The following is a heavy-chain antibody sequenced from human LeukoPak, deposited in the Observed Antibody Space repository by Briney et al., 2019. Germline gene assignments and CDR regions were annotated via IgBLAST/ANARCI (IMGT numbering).Heavy chain of an antibody. V-gene: IGHV7-4-1*02. CDR3: ARDVSSSWYYHYYMDV. J-gene: IGHJ6*03. CDR1: GYIFTSYA. D-gene: IGHD6-13*01. Sequence: ASVKVSCKASGYIFTSYAMNWVRQASGQGLEWMGWINTNTGNPAYAQGFTGRFVFSLDTSVSTAYLQISSLKAEDTAVYYCARDVSSSWYYHYYMDVWGKGTTVTVSS. CDR2: INTNTGNP.